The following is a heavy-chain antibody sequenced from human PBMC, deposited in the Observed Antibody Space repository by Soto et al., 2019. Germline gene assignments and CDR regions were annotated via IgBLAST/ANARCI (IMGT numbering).Heavy chain of an antibody. CDR2: IIPIFGTA. J-gene: IGHJ5*02. V-gene: IGHV1-69*01. CDR3: ARRYCSGGSCYSEYWFDP. Sequence: QVQLVQSGAEVKKPGSSVKVSCKASGGTFSSYAISWVRQAPGQGLKWMGGIIPIFGTANYAQKFQGRVTITADESTSTAYMELSSLRSEDTPVYYCARRYCSGGSCYSEYWFDPWGQGTLVTVSS. D-gene: IGHD2-15*01. CDR1: GGTFSSYA.